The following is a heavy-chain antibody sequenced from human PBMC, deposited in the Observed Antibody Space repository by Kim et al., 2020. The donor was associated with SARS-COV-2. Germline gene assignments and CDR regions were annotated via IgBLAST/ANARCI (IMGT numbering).Heavy chain of an antibody. D-gene: IGHD4-17*01. CDR2: IWYDGSNK. J-gene: IGHJ4*02. CDR1: GFTFSSYG. Sequence: GGSLRLSCAASGFTFSSYGMHWVRQAPGKGLEWVAVIWYDGSNKYYADSVKGRFTISRDNSKNTLYLQMNSLRAEDTAVYYCARDKDYVTYYFDYWGQGTLVTVSS. V-gene: IGHV3-33*01. CDR3: ARDKDYVTYYFDY.